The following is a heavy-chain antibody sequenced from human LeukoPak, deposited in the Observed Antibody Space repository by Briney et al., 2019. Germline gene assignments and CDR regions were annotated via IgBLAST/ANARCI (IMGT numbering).Heavy chain of an antibody. J-gene: IGHJ4*02. D-gene: IGHD6-13*01. Sequence: ASVKVSCKVSGYTFTAYYMHWVRQAPGQGLEWMGRIDPNSGGTKYAQKFQGRVTLTRDTSINTVYMELNTLTPDDMALYYCARGMGTSWFDYWGQGTLVTVSS. CDR3: ARGMGTSWFDY. CDR2: IDPNSGGT. V-gene: IGHV1-2*02. CDR1: GYTFTAYY.